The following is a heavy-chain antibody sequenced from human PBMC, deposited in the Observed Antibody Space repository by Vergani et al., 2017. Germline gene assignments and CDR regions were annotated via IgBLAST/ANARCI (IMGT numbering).Heavy chain of an antibody. V-gene: IGHV4-59*06. Sequence: QVQLQESGPGLVKPSETLSLTCTVSGGSISSYYWSWIRQHPGKGLEWIGYIYYSGSTYYNPSLKSRVTISVDTSKNQFSLKLSSVTAADTAVYYCARGITMVRGVKAFDYWGQGTLVTVSS. J-gene: IGHJ4*02. D-gene: IGHD3-10*01. CDR2: IYYSGST. CDR3: ARGITMVRGVKAFDY. CDR1: GGSISSYY.